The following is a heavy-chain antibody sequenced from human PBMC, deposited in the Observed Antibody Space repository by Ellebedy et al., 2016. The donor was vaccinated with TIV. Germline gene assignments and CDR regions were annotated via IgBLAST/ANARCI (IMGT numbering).Heavy chain of an antibody. CDR3: AKDSGKYGWNSEY. Sequence: PGGSLRLSCATSGFTFDNFAMRWFRQAPGKGLEWVSAITGSGDRTFYADSVKGRFTVSRDTSKNTLYLQMNSQRAEDTAIYYCAKDSGKYGWNSEYWGQGTQVTVSS. CDR1: GFTFDNFA. D-gene: IGHD3-10*01. J-gene: IGHJ4*02. V-gene: IGHV3-23*01. CDR2: ITGSGDRT.